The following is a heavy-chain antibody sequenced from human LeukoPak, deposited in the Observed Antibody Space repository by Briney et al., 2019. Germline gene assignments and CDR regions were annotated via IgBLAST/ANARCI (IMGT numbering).Heavy chain of an antibody. Sequence: ASVKVSCKASGYTFTGYYMHWVRQAPGQGLEWMGWINPNSGGTNYAQKFQGRVTMTRDTSISTAYMELSRLRSDDTAVYYCARGRRSLRFLEWPRRDWFDPWGQGTLVTVSS. J-gene: IGHJ5*02. D-gene: IGHD3-3*01. V-gene: IGHV1-2*02. CDR3: ARGRRSLRFLEWPRRDWFDP. CDR1: GYTFTGYY. CDR2: INPNSGGT.